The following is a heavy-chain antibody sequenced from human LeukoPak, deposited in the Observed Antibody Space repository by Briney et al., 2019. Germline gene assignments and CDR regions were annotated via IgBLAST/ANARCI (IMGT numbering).Heavy chain of an antibody. D-gene: IGHD3-16*01. V-gene: IGHV1-2*06. J-gene: IGHJ6*02. Sequence: ASVKVSCKASGYTFTGYYMHWVRQAPGQGLEWMGRINPNSGGTNYAQKFQGRVTMTRDTSISTAYMELSRLRSDDTAVYYCARDRRVMITFGSYYYGMDVRGQGTTVTVSS. CDR3: ARDRRVMITFGSYYYGMDV. CDR1: GYTFTGYY. CDR2: INPNSGGT.